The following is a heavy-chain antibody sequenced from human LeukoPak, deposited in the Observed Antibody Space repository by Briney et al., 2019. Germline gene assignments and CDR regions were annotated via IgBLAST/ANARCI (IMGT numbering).Heavy chain of an antibody. Sequence: SETLSLTCTVSGGSISSSSSYWGWIRQPPGKGLEWIGSIYYSGSTYYNPSLKSRVTISVDTSRNQFSLKLTSATAADTAVYYCARASRNHGYYDFWSGYFLMRDQTMDVWGKGTTVTVSS. CDR2: IYYSGST. D-gene: IGHD3-3*01. J-gene: IGHJ6*03. CDR1: GGSISSSSSY. V-gene: IGHV4-39*07. CDR3: ARASRNHGYYDFWSGYFLMRDQTMDV.